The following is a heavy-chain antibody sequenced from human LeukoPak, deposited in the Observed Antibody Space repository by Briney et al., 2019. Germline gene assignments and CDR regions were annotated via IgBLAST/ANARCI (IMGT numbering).Heavy chain of an antibody. CDR1: GFTFSSYA. D-gene: IGHD6-6*01. Sequence: PGRSLRLSCAASGFTFSSYAMHWVRQAPGKGLEWVANIKQDGSEKYYVDSVKGRFTISRDNAKNSLYLQMNSLRAEDTAVYYCASGQQLGYWGQGTLVTVSS. CDR2: IKQDGSEK. V-gene: IGHV3-7*01. CDR3: ASGQQLGY. J-gene: IGHJ4*02.